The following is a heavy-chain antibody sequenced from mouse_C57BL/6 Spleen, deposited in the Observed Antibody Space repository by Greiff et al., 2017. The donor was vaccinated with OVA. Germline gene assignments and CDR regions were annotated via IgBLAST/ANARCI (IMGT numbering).Heavy chain of an antibody. D-gene: IGHD2-4*01. CDR1: GYTFTSYW. J-gene: IGHJ3*01. Sequence: VQLQQPGAELVRPGSSVKLSCKASGYTFTSYWMHWVKQRPIQGLEWIGNIDPSDSETHYNQKFKDKATLTVDKSSSTAYMQLSSLTSEDSAVYYCARDEGLPLAYWGQGTLVTVSA. CDR2: IDPSDSET. CDR3: ARDEGLPLAY. V-gene: IGHV1-52*01.